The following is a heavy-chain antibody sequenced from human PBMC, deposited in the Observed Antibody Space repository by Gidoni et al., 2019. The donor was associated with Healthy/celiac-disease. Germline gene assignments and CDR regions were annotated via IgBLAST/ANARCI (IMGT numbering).Heavy chain of an antibody. CDR3: VKDHAGDRDSSWSYFQH. CDR2: ISSNGGST. J-gene: IGHJ1*01. CDR1: GFTFSSYA. Sequence: EVQLVESGGGLVQPGGSLRLSCSSSGFTFSSYAMHWVRQAPGKGLEYVSAISSNGGSTYYADSVKGRFTISRDNSKNTLYLQMSSLRAEDTAVYYCVKDHAGDRDSSWSYFQHWGQGTLVTVSS. V-gene: IGHV3-64D*06. D-gene: IGHD6-13*01.